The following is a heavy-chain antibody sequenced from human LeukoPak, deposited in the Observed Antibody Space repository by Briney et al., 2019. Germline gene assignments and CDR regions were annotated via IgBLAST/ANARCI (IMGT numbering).Heavy chain of an antibody. D-gene: IGHD2-2*01. CDR3: ARSGYCRGTSCYAEGLDY. V-gene: IGHV1-18*01. CDR2: ISGYNGNT. J-gene: IGHJ4*02. CDR1: GYTFTGNG. Sequence: ASVKVSCKASGYTFTGNGITWVRQAPGQGLEWMGWISGYNGNTVYAQMFQGRVTMTTDTSTSTAYMELRSLRSDDTAVYYCARSGYCRGTSCYAEGLDYWGQGTLVTVSS.